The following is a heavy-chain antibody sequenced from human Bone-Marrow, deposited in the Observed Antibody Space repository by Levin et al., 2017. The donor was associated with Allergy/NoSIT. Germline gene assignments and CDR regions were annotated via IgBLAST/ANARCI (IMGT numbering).Heavy chain of an antibody. Sequence: GESLKISCKVSGYTVTQLAMHWVRQAPGKGLEWLGSFDPENGESIYAENLQGRVTMTEDSSTNTAYLEVSGLSSEDTAVYYCSADARRYGFALRFVDPIFLDNWGQGTLVTVSS. V-gene: IGHV1-24*01. CDR3: SADARRYGFALRFVDPIFLDN. D-gene: IGHD3-3*01. CDR1: GYTVTQLA. J-gene: IGHJ4*02. CDR2: FDPENGES.